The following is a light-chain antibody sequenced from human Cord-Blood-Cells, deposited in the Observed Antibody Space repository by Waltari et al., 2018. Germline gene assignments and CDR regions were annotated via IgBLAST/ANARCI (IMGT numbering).Light chain of an antibody. CDR3: QQYNSYSPA. CDR1: QSICSW. V-gene: IGKV1-5*03. CDR2: KAS. J-gene: IGKJ1*01. Sequence: DNQMTQSPYTLSASGGDRVTITCRASQSICSWLAWYQQKPGKAPKLLIYKASSLESGVPSRFSGSGSGTEFTLTIRSLQPDDFATYYCQQYNSYSPAFGQGTKVEIK.